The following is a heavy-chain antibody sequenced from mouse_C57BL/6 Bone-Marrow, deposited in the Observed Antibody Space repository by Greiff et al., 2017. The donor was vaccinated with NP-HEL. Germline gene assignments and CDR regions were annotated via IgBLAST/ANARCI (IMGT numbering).Heavy chain of an antibody. CDR3: AREGYGYDVGYFDV. J-gene: IGHJ1*03. Sequence: QVQLQQPGAELVKPGASVKLSCKASGYTFTSYWMHWVKQRPGQGLEWIGMIHPNSGSTNYNEKFKSKATLTVDKSSGTAYMQLSSLTSEDSAVYYCAREGYGYDVGYFDVWGTGTTVTVSS. V-gene: IGHV1-64*01. D-gene: IGHD2-2*01. CDR1: GYTFTSYW. CDR2: IHPNSGST.